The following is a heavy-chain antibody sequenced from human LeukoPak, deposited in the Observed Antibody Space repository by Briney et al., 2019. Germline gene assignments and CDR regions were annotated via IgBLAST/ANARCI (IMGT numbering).Heavy chain of an antibody. D-gene: IGHD5-12*01. Sequence: ASVKVSCKASGYTFTNYDVNWVRQATGQGLEWMGWMNPTSGKAGFAQKLQGRVTMTTDTSTSTAYMELRSLRSDDTAVYYCARSGYSGLHPEGDYWGQGTLVTVSS. CDR2: MNPTSGKA. V-gene: IGHV1-8*01. CDR1: GYTFTNYD. CDR3: ARSGYSGLHPEGDY. J-gene: IGHJ4*02.